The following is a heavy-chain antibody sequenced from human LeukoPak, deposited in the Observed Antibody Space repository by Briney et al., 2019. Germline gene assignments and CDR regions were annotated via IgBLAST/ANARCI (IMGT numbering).Heavy chain of an antibody. V-gene: IGHV4-61*02. CDR3: ARADYSNQDY. D-gene: IGHD4-11*01. J-gene: IGHJ4*02. CDR2: IYTSGST. CDR1: GGSISSGSYY. Sequence: SETLSLTCTVSGGSISSGSYYWSWIRQPAGKGLEWIGRIYTSGSTNYNPSLKSRVTISVDTSKNQFSLKLSSVTAADTAVYYRARADYSNQDYWGQGTLVTVSS.